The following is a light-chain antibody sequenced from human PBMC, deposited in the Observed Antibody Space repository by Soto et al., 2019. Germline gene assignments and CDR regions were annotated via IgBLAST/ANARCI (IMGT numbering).Light chain of an antibody. J-gene: IGKJ5*01. CDR1: QSISNY. CDR3: QQANRFPLT. V-gene: IGKV1-39*01. CDR2: GAS. Sequence: DIQMTQSPSSLSASVGDRVTITCRASQSISNYVNWYQQKPGKAPKVLIYGASSLQSGVPSRFSGSGSGTDFTLTISSLQPEDFATYYCQQANRFPLTFGQGTRLEIK.